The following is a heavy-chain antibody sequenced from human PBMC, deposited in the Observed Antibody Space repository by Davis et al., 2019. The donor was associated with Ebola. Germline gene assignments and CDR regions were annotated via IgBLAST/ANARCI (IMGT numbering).Heavy chain of an antibody. J-gene: IGHJ6*02. CDR2: IYSGGST. D-gene: IGHD3-10*01. Sequence: GESLKISCAASGFTVSSNYMSWVRQAPGKGLEWVSVIYSGGSTYYADSVKGRFTISRDNSKNTLYLQMNSLRAEDTAVYYCAKDCYSGSYYYYYYGMDVWGQGTTVTVSS. V-gene: IGHV3-53*05. CDR1: GFTVSSNY. CDR3: AKDCYSGSYYYYYYGMDV.